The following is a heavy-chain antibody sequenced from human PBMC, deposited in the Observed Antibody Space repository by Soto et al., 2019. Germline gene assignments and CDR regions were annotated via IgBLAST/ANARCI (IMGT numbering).Heavy chain of an antibody. CDR3: ARRSACTNGVCYDFDYYYYGMDV. CDR2: IIPIFGTA. CDR1: GGTFSSYA. Sequence: GASVKVSCKASGGTFSSYAISWVRQAPGQGLEWMGGIIPIFGTANYAQKFQGRVTITADEPTSTAYMELSSLRSEDTAVYYCARRSACTNGVCYDFDYYYYGMDVWGQGTTVTVSS. D-gene: IGHD2-8*01. J-gene: IGHJ6*02. V-gene: IGHV1-69*13.